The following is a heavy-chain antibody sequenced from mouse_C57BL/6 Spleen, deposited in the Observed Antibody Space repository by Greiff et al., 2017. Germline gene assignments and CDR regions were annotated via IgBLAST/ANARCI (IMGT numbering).Heavy chain of an antibody. Sequence: EVQLVESGGGLVKPGGSLKLSCAASGFTFSSYAMSWVRQTPEKRLEWVATISDGGSYTYYPDNVKGRFTISRDNAKNNLYLQMSHLKSEDTAMYYCARDRGVPYYFDYWGQGTTLTVSS. CDR1: GFTFSSYA. D-gene: IGHD3-1*01. CDR2: ISDGGSYT. CDR3: ARDRGVPYYFDY. V-gene: IGHV5-4*01. J-gene: IGHJ2*01.